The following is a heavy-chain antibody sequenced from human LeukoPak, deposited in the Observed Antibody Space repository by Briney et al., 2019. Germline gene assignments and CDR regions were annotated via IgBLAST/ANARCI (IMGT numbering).Heavy chain of an antibody. Sequence: GASVKVSCKASGYTFTSYAMHGVRQAPGQRLEWMGWINAGNGNTKYSQKFQGRVTITRDTSASTAYMELSSLRSEDTAVYYCARLTTVTDTNFDYWGQGTMVTVSS. CDR1: GYTFTSYA. J-gene: IGHJ4*02. D-gene: IGHD4-17*01. CDR2: INAGNGNT. CDR3: ARLTTVTDTNFDY. V-gene: IGHV1-3*01.